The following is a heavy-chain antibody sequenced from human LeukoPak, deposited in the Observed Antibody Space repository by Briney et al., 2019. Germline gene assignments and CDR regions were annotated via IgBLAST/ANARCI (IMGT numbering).Heavy chain of an antibody. CDR3: AREFDGSASGAGY. D-gene: IGHD1-26*01. V-gene: IGHV3-21*01. Sequence: ESGGSLRLSCAASGFTFSSYEMNWVRQAPGKGLEWVSSMSSSSGLIYYGDSVKGRFTVSRDNAKRSLYLQMNSLRADDTAVYYCAREFDGSASGAGYWGQGTLVTVSS. J-gene: IGHJ4*02. CDR2: MSSSSGLI. CDR1: GFTFSSYE.